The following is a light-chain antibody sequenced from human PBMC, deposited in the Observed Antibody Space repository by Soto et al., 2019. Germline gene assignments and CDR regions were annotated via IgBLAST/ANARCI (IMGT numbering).Light chain of an antibody. Sequence: SVLTQSPGTLSLSPGERATLSCRASQSVSNNYLAWYQQKPGQAPRLLIYGASNRATGIPDRFSGSGSGTDFTLTISRLEPEDFAVYYCLQYGSSGTFGQGTKVDIK. J-gene: IGKJ1*01. CDR3: LQYGSSGT. V-gene: IGKV3-20*01. CDR2: GAS. CDR1: QSVSNNY.